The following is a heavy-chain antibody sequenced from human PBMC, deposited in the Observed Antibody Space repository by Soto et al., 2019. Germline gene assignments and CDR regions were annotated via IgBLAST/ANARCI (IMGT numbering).Heavy chain of an antibody. D-gene: IGHD2-2*01. CDR3: ARVRSTTDVGPRFDP. V-gene: IGHV4-31*03. Sequence: QVHLQESGPGLVKPSQTLSLTCTVSGGSISSGGYYWSWIRQHPGKGLEWIGYIYYSGSTYYNPSLKSRVTISVDTSKNQFSLKLSSVTAADTAVYYCARVRSTTDVGPRFDPWGQGTLVTVSS. CDR1: GGSISSGGYY. CDR2: IYYSGST. J-gene: IGHJ5*02.